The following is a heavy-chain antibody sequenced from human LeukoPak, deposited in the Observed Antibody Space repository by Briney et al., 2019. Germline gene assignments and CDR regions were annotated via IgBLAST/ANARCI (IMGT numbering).Heavy chain of an antibody. Sequence: GGSLRLSCAASGLSFSRYSMKWVRQAPGKGLEWVSYISDSSAMYYADSVRGRFTISRDNAKNSLFLQMSSLRVEDTGVYYCARDGGYSGYDADCWGPGTLVTVSS. J-gene: IGHJ4*02. CDR2: ISDSSAM. V-gene: IGHV3-48*01. CDR1: GLSFSRYS. CDR3: ARDGGYSGYDADC. D-gene: IGHD5-12*01.